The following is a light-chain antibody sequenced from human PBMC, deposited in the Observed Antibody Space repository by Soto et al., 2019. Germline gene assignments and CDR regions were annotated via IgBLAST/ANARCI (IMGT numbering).Light chain of an antibody. V-gene: IGKV2-40*01. CDR1: QSLLDSVDGNTY. CDR3: MQRIEFPLT. J-gene: IGKJ4*01. CDR2: TVS. Sequence: DIVMPQTPLSLTVTPGEPASISCRSSQSLLDSVDGNTYLDWYLQKPGQSPQLLIYTVSYRASGVPDRFSGSGSGTDFTLKISRVEAEDVGVYYCMQRIEFPLTFGGGTKVEIK.